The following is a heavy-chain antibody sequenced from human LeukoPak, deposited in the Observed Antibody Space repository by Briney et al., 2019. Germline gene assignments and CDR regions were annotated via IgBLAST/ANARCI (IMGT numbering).Heavy chain of an antibody. V-gene: IGHV3-74*01. CDR2: INSDGSST. CDR1: GFTFSSYW. CDR3: ARVPYDISCYYKDYFDY. D-gene: IGHD3-22*01. Sequence: GGSLRLSCAASGFTFSSYWMYWVRQAPGKGLVWVSRINSDGSSTSYADSVKGRFTISRDNAKNTLYLQMNSLRAEDTAVYYCARVPYDISCYYKDYFDYWGQGTLVTVSS. J-gene: IGHJ4*02.